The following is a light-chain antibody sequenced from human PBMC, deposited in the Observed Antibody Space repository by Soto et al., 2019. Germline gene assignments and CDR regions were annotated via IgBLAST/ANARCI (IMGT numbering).Light chain of an antibody. CDR1: QSMSSSS. CDR3: QQYCSSSEIT. Sequence: EIALALSPGSLSLAGGGITTISCRATQSMSSSSLAWYQQKPRQAPRLLVYGASRRATGIPDTFSGSGSGTDFTLTISGLEPEDSAVYYCQQYCSSSEITFGEGTLLDI. V-gene: IGKV3-20*01. J-gene: IGKJ5*01. CDR2: GAS.